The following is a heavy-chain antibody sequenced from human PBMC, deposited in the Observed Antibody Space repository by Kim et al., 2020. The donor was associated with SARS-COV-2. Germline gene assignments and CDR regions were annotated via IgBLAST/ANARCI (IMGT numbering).Heavy chain of an antibody. J-gene: IGHJ5*02. V-gene: IGHV4-39*06. D-gene: IGHD3-10*01. Sequence: SLKSRVTISVDTSKNQFARKLRSVTAADTAVYYCARARRITMVRGGWFDPWGQGTLVTVSS. CDR3: ARARRITMVRGGWFDP.